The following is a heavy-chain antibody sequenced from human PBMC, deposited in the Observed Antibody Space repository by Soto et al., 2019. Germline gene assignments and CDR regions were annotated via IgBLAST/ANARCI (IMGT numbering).Heavy chain of an antibody. D-gene: IGHD2-15*01. V-gene: IGHV1-2*02. CDR3: ARGWWFTYYYYGMDV. J-gene: IGHJ6*02. CDR1: GYTFTGYY. Sequence: ASVKVSCKASGYTFTGYYMHWVRQAPGQGLEWMGWINPNSGGTNYAQKFQGRVTMTRDTSISTAYMELSRLRSDDTAVYYCARGWWFTYYYYGMDVWGQGTTVTSP. CDR2: INPNSGGT.